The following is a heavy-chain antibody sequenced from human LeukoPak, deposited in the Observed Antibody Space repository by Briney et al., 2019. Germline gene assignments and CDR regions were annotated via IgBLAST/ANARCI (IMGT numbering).Heavy chain of an antibody. V-gene: IGHV4-34*01. CDR2: INHSGST. Sequence: SETLSLTCAVYGGSFSGYYWSWIRQPPGKGLEWIGEINHSGSTNYNPSLKSRVTISVDTSKNQFSLKLSPVTAADTAVYYCARGPSPNYDFWSGYYSPRFDPWGQGTLVTVSS. D-gene: IGHD3-3*01. CDR3: ARGPSPNYDFWSGYYSPRFDP. J-gene: IGHJ5*02. CDR1: GGSFSGYY.